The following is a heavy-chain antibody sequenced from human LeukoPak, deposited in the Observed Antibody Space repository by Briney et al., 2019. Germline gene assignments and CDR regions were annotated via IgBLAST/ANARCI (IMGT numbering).Heavy chain of an antibody. V-gene: IGHV3-7*01. D-gene: IGHD4-17*01. CDR2: INQDGSDK. CDR1: GFSFSSYW. J-gene: IGHJ4*02. Sequence: PGGSLRLSCAASGFSFSSYWMSWVRQAPGKGLEWVANINQDGSDKYYVDSVKGRFTISRDNAKNTLYLQMNSLRVEDTAVYYCARDDPTVTTGPPVGSWGQGTLVTVSS. CDR3: ARDDPTVTTGPPVGS.